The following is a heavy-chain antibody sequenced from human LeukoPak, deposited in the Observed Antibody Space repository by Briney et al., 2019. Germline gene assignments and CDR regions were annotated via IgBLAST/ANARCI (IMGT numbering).Heavy chain of an antibody. D-gene: IGHD1-26*01. J-gene: IGHJ4*02. CDR2: MNIDGSEK. Sequence: GGSLRLSCVVSGFTFNRCWMNWVRQAPGKRLEWVANMNIDGSEKYYADSAKGRFTISRDNARNSVYLQMNSLRVEDTAVYYCARDPVEWELLLDYWGQGTLVTVSS. V-gene: IGHV3-7*01. CDR1: GFTFNRCW. CDR3: ARDPVEWELLLDY.